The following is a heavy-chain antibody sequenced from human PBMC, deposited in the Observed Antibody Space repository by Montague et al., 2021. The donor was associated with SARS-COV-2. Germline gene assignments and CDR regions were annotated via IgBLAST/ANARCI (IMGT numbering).Heavy chain of an antibody. CDR2: IWYDGSNK. Sequence: SLRLSCAASGFTFSSYGMHWVRQAPGKGLEWVAVIWYDGSNKYYAGSVKGRFTIFRDNSKNTLYLQMNSLRAEDTAVYYCAKPFYDYIWGSYRQAGYFDYWGQGTLVTVSS. J-gene: IGHJ4*02. CDR1: GFTFSSYG. CDR3: AKPFYDYIWGSYRQAGYFDY. D-gene: IGHD3-16*02. V-gene: IGHV3-33*06.